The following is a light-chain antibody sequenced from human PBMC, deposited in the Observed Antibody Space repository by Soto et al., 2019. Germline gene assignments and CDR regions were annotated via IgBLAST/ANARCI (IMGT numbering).Light chain of an antibody. CDR2: DAS. J-gene: IGKJ1*01. CDR1: QSVRSN. Sequence: EIVLTQSPATLSLSPGERATLSCRASQSVRSNLAWYQQKPGQAPRLLIYDASNRATGIPVRFSGSGSGTDFTLTISNLEPEDVAVYYCQQHSNWPWTFGPGAKVEIK. V-gene: IGKV3-11*01. CDR3: QQHSNWPWT.